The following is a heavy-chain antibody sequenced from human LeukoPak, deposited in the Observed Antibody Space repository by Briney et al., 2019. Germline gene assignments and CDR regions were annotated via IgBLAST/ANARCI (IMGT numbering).Heavy chain of an antibody. V-gene: IGHV3-74*01. J-gene: IGHJ3*02. CDR3: ARVLAVAGTGAFDI. CDR2: INTDGSST. D-gene: IGHD6-19*01. Sequence: GGSLRLSCAASGFTFSSYWMYWVRQAPGKGLVWVSRINTDGSSTTYADSVKGRFTISRDNAKNTVYLQMNSLRAEDTAVYYCARVLAVAGTGAFDIWGQGIMVTVSS. CDR1: GFTFSSYW.